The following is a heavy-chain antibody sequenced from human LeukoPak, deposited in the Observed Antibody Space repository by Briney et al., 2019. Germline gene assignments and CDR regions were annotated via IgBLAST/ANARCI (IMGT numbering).Heavy chain of an antibody. CDR2: IIPIFGTA. CDR1: GYTFTSYG. V-gene: IGHV1-69*06. D-gene: IGHD3-22*01. J-gene: IGHJ4*02. CDR3: ARAQPYYYDSSGYWMWSALFFDY. Sequence: SVKVSCKASGYTFTSYGISWVRQAPGQGLEWMGGIIPIFGTANYAQKFQGRVTITADKSTSTAYMELSSLRSEDTAVYYCARAQPYYYDSSGYWMWSALFFDYWGQGTLVTVSS.